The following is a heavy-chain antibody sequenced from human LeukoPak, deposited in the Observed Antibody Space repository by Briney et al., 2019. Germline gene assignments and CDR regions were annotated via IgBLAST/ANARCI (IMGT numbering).Heavy chain of an antibody. Sequence: GGSLRLSCAASGFTFSNYAMSWVRQARGKGLEWVSTVSGSGGSTYYADSVKGRFTISRDNSKNTLYLQMNSLRAEDTALYYCAKDWGSISAAGYYFDYWGQGTLVTVSS. CDR3: AKDWGSISAAGYYFDY. V-gene: IGHV3-23*01. D-gene: IGHD6-13*01. J-gene: IGHJ4*02. CDR2: VSGSGGST. CDR1: GFTFSNYA.